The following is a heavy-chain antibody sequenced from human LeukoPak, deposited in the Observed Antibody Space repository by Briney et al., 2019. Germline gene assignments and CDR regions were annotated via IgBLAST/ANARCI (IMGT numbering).Heavy chain of an antibody. Sequence: PGGSLRLSCAASGFTFSSYAMSWVRQAPGKGLEWVSAISGSGGSTYYADSVKGRFTISRDNSKNTLYLQMNSLRAEDTAVYYCARGLRSNFRYFDYWGQGTLVTVSS. J-gene: IGHJ4*02. D-gene: IGHD3-3*01. V-gene: IGHV3-23*01. CDR2: ISGSGGST. CDR3: ARGLRSNFRYFDY. CDR1: GFTFSSYA.